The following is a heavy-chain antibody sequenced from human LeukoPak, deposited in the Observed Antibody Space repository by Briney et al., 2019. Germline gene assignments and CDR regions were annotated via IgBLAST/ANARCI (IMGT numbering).Heavy chain of an antibody. CDR2: INAANGNT. J-gene: IGHJ4*02. CDR1: GFTFTTYT. Sequence: ASVKVSCKTSGFTFTTYTMHWVRQAPGQRLEWMGWINAANGNTQYSQKFQGRVTITRDTSASTAYMELSSLRSEDTAVYYCARDVPKTTVTTGYFDNWGQGTLVTVSS. CDR3: ARDVPKTTVTTGYFDN. D-gene: IGHD4-11*01. V-gene: IGHV1-3*01.